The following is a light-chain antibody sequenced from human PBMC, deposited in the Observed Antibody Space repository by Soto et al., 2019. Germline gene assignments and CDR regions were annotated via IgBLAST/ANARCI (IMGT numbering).Light chain of an antibody. Sequence: QSALTQPASVSGSPGQSITISCTGTSSDVGGYNFVSWYQQHPGKTPKLIIYEVNNRPSGIPYRFSGSKSGNTASLTISGHQAEDEADYYCSSYTSSVTLVFGRGTKLIVL. CDR3: SSYTSSVTLV. V-gene: IGLV2-14*01. J-gene: IGLJ2*01. CDR2: EVN. CDR1: SSDVGGYNF.